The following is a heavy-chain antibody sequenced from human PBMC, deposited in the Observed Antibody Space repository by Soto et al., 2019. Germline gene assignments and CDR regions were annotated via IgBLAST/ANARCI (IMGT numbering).Heavy chain of an antibody. CDR2: INAGNGNT. CDR3: ARGEGIYCSSTSCYFENSYYYYYMDV. CDR1: GYTFTSYA. V-gene: IGHV1-3*01. Sequence: ASVKVSCKASGYTFTSYAMHWVRQAPGQRLEWMGWINAGNGNTKYSQKFQGRVTITRDTSASTAYMELSSLRSEDTAVYYCARGEGIYCSSTSCYFENSYYYYYMDVWGKGTTVTVS. D-gene: IGHD2-2*01. J-gene: IGHJ6*03.